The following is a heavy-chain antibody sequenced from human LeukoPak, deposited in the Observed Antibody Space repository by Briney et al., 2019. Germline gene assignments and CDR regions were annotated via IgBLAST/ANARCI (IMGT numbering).Heavy chain of an antibody. D-gene: IGHD3-10*01. CDR2: ISYDGTDK. CDR3: AREADGSDY. CDR1: GFTFSSYW. V-gene: IGHV3-30-3*01. Sequence: PGGSLRLSCAASGFTFSSYWMYWVRQAPGKGLDWVAVISYDGTDKYYADSVKGRFTISRDNSKNTLYLQMNSLRAEDTAVYYCAREADGSDYWGQGTLVTVSS. J-gene: IGHJ4*02.